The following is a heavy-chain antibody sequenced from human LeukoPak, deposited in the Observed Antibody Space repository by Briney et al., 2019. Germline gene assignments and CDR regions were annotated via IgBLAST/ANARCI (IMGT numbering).Heavy chain of an antibody. J-gene: IGHJ6*02. CDR2: IYYSGST. CDR3: ARXXSGSGLYGMDV. Sequence: PSETLSLTCTVSGGSISSSSYYWGWIRQPPGKGLEWIGSIYYSGSTYYNPSLRSRVTISVDTSKNQFSLKLSSVTATDTAVYSCARXXSGSGLYGMDVWGQGXTVTV. CDR1: GGSISSSSYY. D-gene: IGHD3-10*01. V-gene: IGHV4-39*01.